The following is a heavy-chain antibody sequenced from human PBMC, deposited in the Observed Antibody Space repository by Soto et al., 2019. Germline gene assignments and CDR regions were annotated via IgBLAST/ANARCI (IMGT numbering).Heavy chain of an antibody. V-gene: IGHV3-23*01. J-gene: IGHJ4*02. D-gene: IGHD6-13*01. CDR3: AKDWVLAAAGTGTVSAFDY. CDR1: GFTFSSYA. Sequence: PGGSLRLSCAASGFTFSSYAMSWVRQAPGKGLEWVSAISGSGGSTYYADSVRGRFTISRDNSKNTLYLQMNSLRAEDTAVYYCAKDWVLAAAGTGTVSAFDYWGQGTLVTVS. CDR2: ISGSGGST.